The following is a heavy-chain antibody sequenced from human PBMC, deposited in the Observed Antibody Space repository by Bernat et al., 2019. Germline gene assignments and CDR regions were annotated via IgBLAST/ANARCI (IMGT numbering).Heavy chain of an antibody. D-gene: IGHD3-22*01. CDR2: ISWNSGSI. V-gene: IGHV3-9*01. CDR1: GFTFDDYA. J-gene: IGHJ3*02. CDR3: ASFTMIVDDAFDI. Sequence: EVQLVGSGGGLVQPGRSLRLSCAASGFTFDDYAVHWVRQAPGKGLEWVSGISWNSGSIGYADSVKGRFTISRDNAKNSLYLQMNSLRAEDTALYYCASFTMIVDDAFDIWGQGTMVTVSS.